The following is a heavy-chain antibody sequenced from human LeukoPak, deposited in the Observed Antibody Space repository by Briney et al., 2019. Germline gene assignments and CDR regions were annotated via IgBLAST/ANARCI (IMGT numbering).Heavy chain of an antibody. CDR1: GFTFSHYC. CDR3: ARDPYDVDGYGAFHI. Sequence: GGSLRLSCAASGFTFSHYCMPWVRQAPGKGLEWVANIKQDGDQENYVDSVKGRFTISRDNAGNSLFLQMNSLRVEDTAVYYCARDPYDVDGYGAFHIWGQGTMVSVSS. V-gene: IGHV3-7*01. D-gene: IGHD3-22*01. J-gene: IGHJ3*02. CDR2: IKQDGDQE.